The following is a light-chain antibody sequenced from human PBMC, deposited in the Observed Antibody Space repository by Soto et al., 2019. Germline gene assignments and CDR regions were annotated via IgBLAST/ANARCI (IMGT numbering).Light chain of an antibody. CDR1: SSNVGNHY. Sequence: QSVLTQPPSVSAAPGQKVTISCSGSSSNVGNHYVSWYRQLPGTAPKLLIYDNNKRASGIPDRFSGSQSGTSATLGITGLQTGDEADYYCGTWDSSLTAVFGGGTKVTVL. CDR2: DNN. V-gene: IGLV1-51*01. J-gene: IGLJ2*01. CDR3: GTWDSSLTAV.